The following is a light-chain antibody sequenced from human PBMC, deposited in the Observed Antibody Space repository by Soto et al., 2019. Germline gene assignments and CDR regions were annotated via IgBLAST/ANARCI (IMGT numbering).Light chain of an antibody. CDR2: EVS. CDR1: GSDVGGYDY. CDR3: SSYTSSSTVV. Sequence: QSVLTQPASVSGSPGQSITSSCTGTGSDVGGYDYVSWYQQHPGKAPKLMIYEVSNRPSGVSNRFSGSKSGNTASLTISGLQAEDEADYYCSSYTSSSTVVFGGGTKVTVL. V-gene: IGLV2-14*01. J-gene: IGLJ2*01.